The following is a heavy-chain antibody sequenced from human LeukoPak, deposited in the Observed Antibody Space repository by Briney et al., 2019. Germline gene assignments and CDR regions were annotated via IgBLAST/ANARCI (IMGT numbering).Heavy chain of an antibody. Sequence: PGGSLRLSCAASGFTFSSYAMHWVRQAPGKGLEWVAVISYDGSNKYYADSVKGRFTISRDNSKNTLYLQMNSLRAEDTAVYYCARVGGITMIVVLITDAFDIWGQGTMVTVSS. D-gene: IGHD3-22*01. CDR1: GFTFSSYA. J-gene: IGHJ3*02. CDR2: ISYDGSNK. CDR3: ARVGGITMIVVLITDAFDI. V-gene: IGHV3-30*04.